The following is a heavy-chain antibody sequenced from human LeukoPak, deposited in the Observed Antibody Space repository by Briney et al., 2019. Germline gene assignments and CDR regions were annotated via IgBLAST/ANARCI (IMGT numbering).Heavy chain of an antibody. CDR3: ASNRYYDSSGYYY. D-gene: IGHD3-22*01. CDR2: INPNSGGT. V-gene: IGHV1-2*02. CDR1: GYTFTIYG. J-gene: IGHJ4*02. Sequence: ASVKVSCKASGYTFTIYGISWVRQAPGQGLEWMGWINPNSGGTNYAQKFQGGDTMTRDTSISTAYMELSRLRSDDTAVYYCASNRYYDSSGYYYWGQGTLVTVSS.